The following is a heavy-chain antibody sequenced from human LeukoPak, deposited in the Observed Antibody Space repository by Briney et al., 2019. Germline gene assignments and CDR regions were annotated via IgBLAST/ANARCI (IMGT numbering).Heavy chain of an antibody. Sequence: SETLSLTCTVYGGSFSDYYWGWIRQPPGKGLEWIGEIHPSGSTNYSPSLKSRVTISLDASKNQFSLKLSSVAAADTAVYFCARVGYSYVIDDWSRTGLGAYPTKYYYHMDVWDKGTTVTVSS. D-gene: IGHD5-18*01. J-gene: IGHJ6*03. V-gene: IGHV4-34*01. CDR2: IHPSGST. CDR1: GGSFSDYY. CDR3: ARVGYSYVIDDWSRTGLGAYPTKYYYHMDV.